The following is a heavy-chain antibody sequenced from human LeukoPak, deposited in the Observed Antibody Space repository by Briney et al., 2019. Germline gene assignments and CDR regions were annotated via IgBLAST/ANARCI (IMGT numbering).Heavy chain of an antibody. CDR2: ISDSGGTT. Sequence: GGSLRLSCVASGFTLSNLAMGWVRQAPGKGLEWVSVISDSGGTTYYADSVKGRFTISRDNSRNTLYLQMNSLRVEDTAVYYCAKDARRSSGWYFFDHWSQGTLVTVSS. V-gene: IGHV3-23*01. CDR1: GFTLSNLA. J-gene: IGHJ4*02. CDR3: AKDARRSSGWYFFDH. D-gene: IGHD6-19*01.